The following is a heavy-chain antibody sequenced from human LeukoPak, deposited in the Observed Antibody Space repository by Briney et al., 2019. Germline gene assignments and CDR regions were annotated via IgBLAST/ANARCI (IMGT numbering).Heavy chain of an antibody. CDR3: ARVGSSGWYPGNV. Sequence: SETLSLTCTVSGGSISSGGYYWSWIRQHPGKGLEWIGYIYYSGSTYYNPSLKSRVTISVDTSKNQFSLKLSSVTAADTAVYYCARVGSSGWYPGNVWGKGTTVTVSS. V-gene: IGHV4-31*03. D-gene: IGHD6-19*01. J-gene: IGHJ6*04. CDR1: GGSISSGGYY. CDR2: IYYSGST.